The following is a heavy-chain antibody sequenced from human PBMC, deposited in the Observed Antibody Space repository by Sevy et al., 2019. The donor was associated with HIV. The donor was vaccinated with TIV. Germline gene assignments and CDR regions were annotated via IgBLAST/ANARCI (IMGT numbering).Heavy chain of an antibody. J-gene: IGHJ4*02. D-gene: IGHD3-3*01. CDR3: ARLDFWSGYPYFDY. V-gene: IGHV4-39*01. Sequence: SETLSLTCTVSGGSISSSSYYWGWIRQPPGQGLEWIGSIDYSGSTYYNPSLKSRVTISVDTSKNQFFLKLSSVTAAESVVYYCARLDFWSGYPYFDYWGQGTLVTVSS. CDR2: IDYSGST. CDR1: GGSISSSSYY.